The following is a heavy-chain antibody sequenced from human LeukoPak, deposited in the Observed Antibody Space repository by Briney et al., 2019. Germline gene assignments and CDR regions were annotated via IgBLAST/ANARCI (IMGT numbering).Heavy chain of an antibody. CDR3: ARKDSSGPFDY. J-gene: IGHJ4*02. CDR2: ISSSGSTI. D-gene: IGHD3-22*01. Sequence: GGSLRLSCAASGFTFSSYGMNWVRQAPGKGLEWVSYISSSGSTIYYADSVKGRFTISRDNAKNSLYLQMNSLRAEDTAVYYCARKDSSGPFDYWGQGTLVTVSS. CDR1: GFTFSSYG. V-gene: IGHV3-48*03.